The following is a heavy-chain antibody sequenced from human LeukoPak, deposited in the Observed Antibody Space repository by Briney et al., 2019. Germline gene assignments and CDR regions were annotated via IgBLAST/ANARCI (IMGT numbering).Heavy chain of an antibody. Sequence: GGSLRLSCAASGFTFSSYSMNWVRQAPGKGLEWVSAISGSGGSTYYADSVKGRFTISRDNSKNTLYLQMNSLRAEDTAVYYCAKDGYIMRPIVVVVAAGYYFDYWGQGTLVTVSS. D-gene: IGHD2-15*01. CDR1: GFTFSSYS. J-gene: IGHJ4*02. CDR3: AKDGYIMRPIVVVVAAGYYFDY. V-gene: IGHV3-23*01. CDR2: ISGSGGST.